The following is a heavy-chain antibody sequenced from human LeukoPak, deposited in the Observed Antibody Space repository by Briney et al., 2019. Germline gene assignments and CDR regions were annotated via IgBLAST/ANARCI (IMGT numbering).Heavy chain of an antibody. CDR3: ARVKWFGELPYWYFDL. J-gene: IGHJ2*01. CDR1: GGSISSYY. V-gene: IGHV4-59*01. CDR2: IYYSGST. D-gene: IGHD3-10*01. Sequence: SETLSLTCTVSGGSISSYYRSWIRQPPGKGLEWIGYIYYSGSTNYNPSLKSRVTISVDTSKNQFSLKLSSVTAADTAVYYCARVKWFGELPYWYFDLWGRGTLVTVSS.